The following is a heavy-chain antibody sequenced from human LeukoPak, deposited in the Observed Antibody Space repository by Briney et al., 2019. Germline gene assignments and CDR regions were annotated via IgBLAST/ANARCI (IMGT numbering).Heavy chain of an antibody. CDR3: ARDRGIAEADSFDP. CDR2: INPNSGGT. Sequence: ASVKVSCKASGFTFTGYYMHWVRQAPGQGLEWMGWINPNSGGTNYAQKFQGRVTMTRDTSVSTAYMELRRLRSDDTAVYYCARDRGIAEADSFDPWGQGTLVTVSS. D-gene: IGHD6-13*01. CDR1: GFTFTGYY. V-gene: IGHV1-2*02. J-gene: IGHJ5*02.